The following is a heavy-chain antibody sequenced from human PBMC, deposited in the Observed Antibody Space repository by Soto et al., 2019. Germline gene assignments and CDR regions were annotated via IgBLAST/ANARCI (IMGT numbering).Heavy chain of an antibody. CDR1: GYSFPSYW. V-gene: IGHV5-51*01. CDR2: IYPGDSDT. Sequence: GESLDLSCQCSGYSFPSYWIGWVRQMPGKGLEWMGIIYPGDSDTRYSPSFQGQVTISADKSISTAHLQWSRLKASDTAMYYCARGPSIVAARGARVCNWFDPWGQGTLVTVSS. CDR3: ARGPSIVAARGARVCNWFDP. D-gene: IGHD3-16*02. J-gene: IGHJ5*02.